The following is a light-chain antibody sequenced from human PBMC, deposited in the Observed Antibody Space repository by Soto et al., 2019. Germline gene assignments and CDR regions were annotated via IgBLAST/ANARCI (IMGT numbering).Light chain of an antibody. V-gene: IGLV2-14*01. Sequence: QSALTQPASVSGSPGQSITISCTGTSSDVGGYNYVSWYQQHPGKAPKVMIYEVNNRPSGVSNRFSGSKSGNTASLTISGLQAEDEADYYCFSYSSSSTQVIFGGGTKLTVL. J-gene: IGLJ2*01. CDR1: SSDVGGYNY. CDR2: EVN. CDR3: FSYSSSSTQVI.